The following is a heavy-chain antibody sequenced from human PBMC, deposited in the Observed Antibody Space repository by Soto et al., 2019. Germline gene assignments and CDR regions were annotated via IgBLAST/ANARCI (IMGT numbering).Heavy chain of an antibody. CDR3: ARKSYSGSGLWPSDP. CDR2: ISYDGNTK. Sequence: GGSLRLSCSASGFTFSTYGMHWVRQAPGKGLEWVAVISYDGNTKYYADSVKGRFTISRDNSENTLYLQMNSLRAEDTAVYYCARKSYSGSGLWPSDPWGQGTLVTVSS. D-gene: IGHD3-10*01. V-gene: IGHV3-30*03. CDR1: GFTFSTYG. J-gene: IGHJ5*02.